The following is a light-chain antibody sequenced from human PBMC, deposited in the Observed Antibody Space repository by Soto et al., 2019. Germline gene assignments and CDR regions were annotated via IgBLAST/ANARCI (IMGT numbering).Light chain of an antibody. Sequence: DIQMTQSPSSLSASVGDRVTIICQASQDISNYLNWYQQKPGKAPKLLIYDASNLETGVPSRFSGSGSGTDFTFTISSLQPEDIATYYCQQYDNLPRTLGQGTKLEIK. CDR3: QQYDNLPRT. V-gene: IGKV1-33*01. J-gene: IGKJ2*01. CDR1: QDISNY. CDR2: DAS.